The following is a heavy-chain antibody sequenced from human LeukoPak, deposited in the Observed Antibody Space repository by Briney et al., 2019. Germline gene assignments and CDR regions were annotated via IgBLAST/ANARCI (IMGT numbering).Heavy chain of an antibody. CDR3: ARELYRHFDY. CDR2: IKEDGSEK. J-gene: IGHJ4*02. Sequence: GGSLRLSCAASGFTFSSYWMSWVRQAPGKGLEWVANIKEDGSEKYYADSVKGRFTISRDNAQNSLYLQMNSLRAEDTAVYCCARELYRHFDYWGQGTLVSVSS. CDR1: GFTFSSYW. D-gene: IGHD3-16*02. V-gene: IGHV3-7*04.